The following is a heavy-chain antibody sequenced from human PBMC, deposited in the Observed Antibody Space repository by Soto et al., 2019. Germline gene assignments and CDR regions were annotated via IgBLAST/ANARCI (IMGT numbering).Heavy chain of an antibody. D-gene: IGHD3-22*01. CDR3: AKFKRYYHDSGCYFEY. Sequence: GGSLRLSCAASGFTFGSYAMTWVRQALGKGLEWVSAISGTGGTTYYADSVKGRFTISRDNSKRTVSLQMDSLRADDTALFFCAKFKRYYHDSGCYFEYRGLGTLVTVSS. CDR1: GFTFGSYA. CDR2: ISGTGGTT. V-gene: IGHV3-23*01. J-gene: IGHJ4*01.